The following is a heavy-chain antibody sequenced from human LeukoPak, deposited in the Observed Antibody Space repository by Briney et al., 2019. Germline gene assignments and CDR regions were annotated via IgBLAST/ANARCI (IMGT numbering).Heavy chain of an antibody. V-gene: IGHV1-2*02. J-gene: IGHJ4*02. Sequence: GASVKVSCKASGYTFTGYYMHWVRQAPGQGLEGMGWINPNSGGTNYAQKFQGRVTMTRDTSISTAYMELSRLRSDDTAVYYCASELGLDYYGSGSYSPHWGQGTLVTVSS. CDR2: INPNSGGT. CDR3: ASELGLDYYGSGSYSPH. D-gene: IGHD3-10*01. CDR1: GYTFTGYY.